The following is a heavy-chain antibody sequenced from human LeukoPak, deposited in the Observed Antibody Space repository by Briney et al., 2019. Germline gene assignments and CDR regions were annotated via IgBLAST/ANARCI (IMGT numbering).Heavy chain of an antibody. Sequence: GGSLRLSCAASGFTVSSNYMSWVRQAPGKGLEWVPVIYSGGSTYYADSVKGRFTISRDNSKNTLYLQMNSLRAEDTAVYYCARVDSSGWPIYFQHWGQGTLVTVSS. CDR3: ARVDSSGWPIYFQH. CDR1: GFTVSSNY. J-gene: IGHJ1*01. D-gene: IGHD6-19*01. V-gene: IGHV3-53*01. CDR2: IYSGGST.